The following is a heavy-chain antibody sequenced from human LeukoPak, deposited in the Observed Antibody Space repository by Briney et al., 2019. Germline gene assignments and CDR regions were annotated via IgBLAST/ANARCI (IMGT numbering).Heavy chain of an antibody. CDR2: TSAYNGNT. CDR1: GYTFTSYG. D-gene: IGHD2-2*01. V-gene: IGHV1-18*01. CDR3: ARYTCSSTSCYDNWFDP. Sequence: GASVKVSCKASGYTFTSYGISWVRQAPGQGLEWMGWTSAYNGNTNYAQKLQGRVTMTTDTSTSTAYMELRSLRSDDTAVYYCARYTCSSTSCYDNWFDPWGQGTLVTVSS. J-gene: IGHJ5*02.